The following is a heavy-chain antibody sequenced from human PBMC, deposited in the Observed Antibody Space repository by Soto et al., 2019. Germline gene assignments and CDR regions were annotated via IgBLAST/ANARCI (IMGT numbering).Heavy chain of an antibody. J-gene: IGHJ5*02. D-gene: IGHD6-25*01. CDR2: INHSGST. CDR1: GGSFSGYY. CDR3: GRLERLSYNWFDP. V-gene: IGHV4-34*01. Sequence: SETLSLTCAVYGGSFSGYYWSWIRQPPGKGLEWIGEINHSGSTNYNPSLKSRVTISVDTSKNQFSLKLGSVTAAGTAVYYCGRLERLSYNWFDPWGKGTLVTVST.